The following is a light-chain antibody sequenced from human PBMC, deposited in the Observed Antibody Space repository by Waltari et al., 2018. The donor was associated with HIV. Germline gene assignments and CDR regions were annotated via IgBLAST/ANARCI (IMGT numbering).Light chain of an antibody. CDR2: SND. CDR3: AAWDGSLKGYV. V-gene: IGLV1-44*01. J-gene: IGLJ1*01. CDR1: TPNLGYNP. Sequence: QSVLPQPPSASGTPGQRVTISCSGGTPNLGYNPVQWYQQLPGTAPKLLIYSNDQRPSGVPDRFSGSKSGTSASLAISGLQSEDEADYYCAAWDGSLKGYVFGTGTEVTVL.